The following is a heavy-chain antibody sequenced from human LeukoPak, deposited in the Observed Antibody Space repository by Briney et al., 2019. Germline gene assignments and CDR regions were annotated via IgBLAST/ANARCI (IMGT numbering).Heavy chain of an antibody. CDR3: AREGQWELRYFDY. CDR2: ISYDGSNK. V-gene: IGHV3-30*19. Sequence: GGSLRLSCAASGFIFSSFGMHWVRQAPGKGLEWVAVISYDGSNKYYADSVKGRFTISRDNSKNTLYLQMNSLRAEDTAVYYCAREGQWELRYFDYWGQGTLVTVSS. J-gene: IGHJ4*02. CDR1: GFIFSSFG. D-gene: IGHD1-26*01.